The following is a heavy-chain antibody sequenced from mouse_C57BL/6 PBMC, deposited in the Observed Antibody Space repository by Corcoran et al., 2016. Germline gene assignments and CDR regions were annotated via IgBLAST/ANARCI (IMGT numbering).Heavy chain of an antibody. V-gene: IGHV9-3*01. CDR3: ERDSNWYIDG. D-gene: IGHD2-5*01. J-gene: IGHJ1*03. Sequence: QIQLVQSGPELKKPGETVKISCKASGYTFTTYGLSWVRQAPGKGLKWMAWINTYSGVPTYADDFKGRFAFSLETSASTAYLQINNLKNEETAKYFCERDSNWYIDGWGTGTTVTVS. CDR2: INTYSGVP. CDR1: GYTFTTYG.